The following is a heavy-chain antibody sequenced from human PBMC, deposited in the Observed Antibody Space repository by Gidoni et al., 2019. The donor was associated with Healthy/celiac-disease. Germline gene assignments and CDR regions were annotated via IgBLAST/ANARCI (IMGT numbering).Heavy chain of an antibody. V-gene: IGHV4-61*02. CDR1: GGSISSGSYY. Sequence: QVQLQESGPGLVKPSQTLSLTCTVSGGSISSGSYYWSWIRQPAGKGLEWIGRIYTSGSTNYNPSLKSRVTISVDTSKNQFSLKLSSVTAADTAVYYCAIAAAGTWGAFDIWGQGTMVTVSS. CDR3: AIAAAGTWGAFDI. J-gene: IGHJ3*02. D-gene: IGHD6-13*01. CDR2: IYTSGST.